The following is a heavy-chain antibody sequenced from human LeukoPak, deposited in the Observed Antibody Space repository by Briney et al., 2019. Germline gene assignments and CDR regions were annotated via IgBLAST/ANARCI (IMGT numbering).Heavy chain of an antibody. Sequence: GGSLRLSCAASGFTFSSYGMHWVRQAPGKGLEWVEVIWYDGSNKYYADSVKGRFTISRDNSKNTLYLQMNSLRAEDTAVYYCAKGLYGDYVFNFDYWGQGTQVTVSS. J-gene: IGHJ4*02. CDR1: GFTFSSYG. CDR2: IWYDGSNK. D-gene: IGHD4-17*01. V-gene: IGHV3-33*06. CDR3: AKGLYGDYVFNFDY.